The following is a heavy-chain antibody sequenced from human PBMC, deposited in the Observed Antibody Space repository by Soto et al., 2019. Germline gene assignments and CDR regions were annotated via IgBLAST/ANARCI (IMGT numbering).Heavy chain of an antibody. Sequence: GGSLRLSCAASGFNFRNYAMHWVRQAPGKGLEWVAVISYDGSNKYYADSVKGRFTISRDNSKNTLYLQMNSLRAEDTAVYYCARARGRWLQFPLDYWGQGTLVTVSS. V-gene: IGHV3-30-3*02. CDR3: ARARGRWLQFPLDY. CDR2: ISYDGSNK. D-gene: IGHD5-12*01. J-gene: IGHJ4*02. CDR1: GFNFRNYA.